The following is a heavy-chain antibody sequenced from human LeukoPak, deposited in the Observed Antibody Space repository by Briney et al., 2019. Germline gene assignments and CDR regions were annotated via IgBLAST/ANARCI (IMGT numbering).Heavy chain of an antibody. CDR3: ARGILDM. Sequence: ASVKVSCKASGYTFTSYDINWVRQATGQGLEWMGWINPNSGGTDFAHKFQGRVTMTTDTSISTAYIELNRLTYDDTAIYYCARGILDMWGQGTVVTVSS. CDR1: GYTFTSYD. J-gene: IGHJ3*02. CDR2: INPNSGGT. D-gene: IGHD1-14*01. V-gene: IGHV1-2*02.